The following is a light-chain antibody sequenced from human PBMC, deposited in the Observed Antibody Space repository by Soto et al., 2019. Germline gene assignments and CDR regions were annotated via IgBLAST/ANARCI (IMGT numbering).Light chain of an antibody. CDR1: QSFDAKY. CDR3: QHYSGSSRA. J-gene: IGKJ1*01. CDR2: GAS. V-gene: IGKV3-20*01. Sequence: EIVLTQSPGTLSLSPGERATLSCRASQSFDAKYLAWYRQIPGQTPRLLMYGASIRAPGIPDRFSGSGSGTDFTLTISKLEPEDFAVYYCQHYSGSSRAFGPGTKVEFK.